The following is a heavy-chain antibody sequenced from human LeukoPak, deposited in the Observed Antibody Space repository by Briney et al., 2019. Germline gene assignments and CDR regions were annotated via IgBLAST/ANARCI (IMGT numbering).Heavy chain of an antibody. Sequence: SQTLSPTCAVSGGSISSGGYSWSWIRQPPGKGLEWIGYIYHSGSTYYNPSLKSRVTISVDRSKNQFSLKLSSVTAADTAVYYCARGGSSSWPRANAFDIWGQGTMVTVSS. CDR3: ARGGSSSWPRANAFDI. V-gene: IGHV4-30-2*01. J-gene: IGHJ3*02. D-gene: IGHD6-13*01. CDR2: IYHSGST. CDR1: GGSISSGGYS.